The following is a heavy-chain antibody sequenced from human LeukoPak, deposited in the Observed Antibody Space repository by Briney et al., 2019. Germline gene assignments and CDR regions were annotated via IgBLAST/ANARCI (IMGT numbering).Heavy chain of an antibody. D-gene: IGHD2-8*01. CDR2: ISDSGGNT. Sequence: GGSLRLSCAVSGFTFCSYAMTWVRQAPGKGLEWVSTISDSGGNTFYADSVKGRFTISRDNSKYTLDLQMNSLRVEDSAFYYCAKALSLAIFFDYWSQGSLVTVAS. J-gene: IGHJ4*02. CDR3: AKALSLAIFFDY. CDR1: GFTFCSYA. V-gene: IGHV3-23*01.